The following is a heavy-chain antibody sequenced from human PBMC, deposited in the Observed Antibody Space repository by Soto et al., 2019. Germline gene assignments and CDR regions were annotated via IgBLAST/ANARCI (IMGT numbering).Heavy chain of an antibody. Sequence: ASVKVSCKASGYTFTSYAMHWLRQAPGQRLEWMGWINAGNGNTKYSQKFQGRVTITRDTSASTAYMELSSLRSEDTAVYYCARGVHYYGDGLDPWGQGTLVTVSS. D-gene: IGHD4-17*01. CDR3: ARGVHYYGDGLDP. CDR1: GYTFTSYA. V-gene: IGHV1-3*01. J-gene: IGHJ5*02. CDR2: INAGNGNT.